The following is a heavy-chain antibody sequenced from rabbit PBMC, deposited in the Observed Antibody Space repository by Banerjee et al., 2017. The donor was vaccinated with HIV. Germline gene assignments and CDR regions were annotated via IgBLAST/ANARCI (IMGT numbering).Heavy chain of an antibody. J-gene: IGHJ4*01. CDR1: GFSFSSYYY. D-gene: IGHD8-1*01. CDR3: GSAGDVGTTYGEHYFKL. Sequence: QEQLVESGGGLVKPEGSLTLTCTTSGFSFSSYYYMCWVRQAPGKGLELIACIYTNVGSTWYASWVNGRFTISRSPSLNTVDLKMTSLTAADTATYFCGSAGDVGTTYGEHYFKLWGPGTLVTVS. V-gene: IGHV1S43*01. CDR2: IYTNVGST.